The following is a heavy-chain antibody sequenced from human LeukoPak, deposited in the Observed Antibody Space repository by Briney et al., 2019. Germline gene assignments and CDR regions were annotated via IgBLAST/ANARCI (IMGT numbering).Heavy chain of an antibody. D-gene: IGHD3-22*01. CDR1: GGSISSGGYS. V-gene: IGHV4-30-2*01. Sequence: SETLSLTCAVSGGSISSGGYSWRWLRQPPGKALEWIGYIYHSGSTYHNPSLKSRVTISVDRSKNQFSLKLSSVTAADTAVYYCARAVIPAANFDYWGQGTLVTVSS. J-gene: IGHJ4*02. CDR3: ARAVIPAANFDY. CDR2: IYHSGST.